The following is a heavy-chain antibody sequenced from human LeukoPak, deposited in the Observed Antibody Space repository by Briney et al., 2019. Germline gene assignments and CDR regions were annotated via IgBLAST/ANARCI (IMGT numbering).Heavy chain of an antibody. CDR1: GFTFSNHA. CDR3: AKGPMDYRNHLFDP. Sequence: GGSLRLSCAASGFTFSNHAMNWVRQAPGKGLEWVSELSGGGVSTNYAESVKGRFTISRDNSRNTVYVQMNSLRAEDTAVYYCAKGPMDYRNHLFDPWGQGILVTVSS. V-gene: IGHV3-23*01. J-gene: IGHJ5*02. D-gene: IGHD4-11*01. CDR2: LSGGGVST.